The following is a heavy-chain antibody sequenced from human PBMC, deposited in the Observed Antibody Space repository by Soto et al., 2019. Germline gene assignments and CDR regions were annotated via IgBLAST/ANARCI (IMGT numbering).Heavy chain of an antibody. Sequence: PGGSLRLSCAASGFTFSSYAMSWVRQAPGKGLEWVSDISSSGGTIYYADSVKGRFTISRDNAKNSLYLQMNSLRDEDTAVYYCARNNPRGWARNYYYYGMDVWGQGTTVTVSS. CDR2: ISSSGGTI. CDR1: GFTFSSYA. V-gene: IGHV3-48*02. J-gene: IGHJ6*02. CDR3: ARNNPRGWARNYYYYGMDV. D-gene: IGHD1-20*01.